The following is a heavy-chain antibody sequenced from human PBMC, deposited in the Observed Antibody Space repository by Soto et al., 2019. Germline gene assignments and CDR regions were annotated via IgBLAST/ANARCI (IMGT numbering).Heavy chain of an antibody. CDR1: GFTFSYYW. V-gene: IGHV3-74*01. J-gene: IGHJ3*01. CDR3: ARGDRGAFDL. Sequence: EVRLVESEGGLVQPGGSLSLSCAASGFTFSYYWMHWVRQAPGQGLSWVSRIHSDGSSTTYADSVKGRFTISRDNAKNTVSLQMNSLRVEDTGVYFCARGDRGAFDLWGQGTMVTVSS. CDR2: IHSDGSST. D-gene: IGHD2-21*02.